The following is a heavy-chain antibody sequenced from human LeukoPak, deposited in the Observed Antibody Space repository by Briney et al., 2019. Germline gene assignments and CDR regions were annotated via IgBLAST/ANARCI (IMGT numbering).Heavy chain of an antibody. CDR1: GGSISSYY. CDR3: ARATWGSYRYPPHFDY. D-gene: IGHD3-16*02. CDR2: IYYSVST. Sequence: SETLSLTCTVSGGSISSYYWSWIRQPPGKGLEWIGYIYYSVSTNYNPSLKSRVTISVDASKNQFSLKLSSVTAADTAVYYCARATWGSYRYPPHFDYWGQGTLVTVSS. V-gene: IGHV4-59*12. J-gene: IGHJ4*02.